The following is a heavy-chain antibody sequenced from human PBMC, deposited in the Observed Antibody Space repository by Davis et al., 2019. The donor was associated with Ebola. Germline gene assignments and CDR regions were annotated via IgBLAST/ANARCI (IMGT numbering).Heavy chain of an antibody. CDR2: INPNSGAT. J-gene: IGHJ6*03. V-gene: IGHV1-2*02. Sequence: ASVKVSCKTSGDTFTGYYIHWVRQAPGQGLEWMGWINPNSGATNTAQGFQDRVTMTRDTSINTFYLELRRLRSDDTAVYYCAKDWGLATLKHFYMDVWGEGTTLTVS. CDR1: GDTFTGYY. CDR3: AKDWGLATLKHFYMDV. D-gene: IGHD5-12*01.